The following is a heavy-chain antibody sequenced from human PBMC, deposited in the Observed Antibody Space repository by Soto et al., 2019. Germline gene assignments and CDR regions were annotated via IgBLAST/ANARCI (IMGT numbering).Heavy chain of an antibody. Sequence: QVQLVQSGAEVKKPESSVKVSCKAPGGTFSTYAISWVRQAPGQGLEWMGGIIPMFGTANYAQRFQDRVTITADESTNPVYMELSSLRSEDTAVYFCASGIQLWLRRINNGYSGWGQGTLVTVSS. CDR3: ASGIQLWLRRINNGYSG. CDR1: GGTFSTYA. D-gene: IGHD5-18*01. V-gene: IGHV1-69*12. CDR2: IIPMFGTA. J-gene: IGHJ4*02.